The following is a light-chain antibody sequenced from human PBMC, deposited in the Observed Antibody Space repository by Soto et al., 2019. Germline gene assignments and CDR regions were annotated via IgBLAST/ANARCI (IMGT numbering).Light chain of an antibody. J-gene: IGKJ1*01. CDR1: QSLPHSNGYNY. Sequence: DIVMTQSPLSLPVTPGEPAYISCRSSQSLPHSNGYNYLDWYLQKPGQSPQLLIYLGSNRASGVPDRFSGSGSGTDFTLRISRVEAEDIGVYYCMQGTDWPTFGQGTKVDIK. V-gene: IGKV2-28*01. CDR3: MQGTDWPT. CDR2: LGS.